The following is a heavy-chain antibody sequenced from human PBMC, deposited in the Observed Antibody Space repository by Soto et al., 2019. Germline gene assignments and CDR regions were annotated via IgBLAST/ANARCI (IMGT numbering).Heavy chain of an antibody. CDR1: GGSINAYY. D-gene: IGHD3-3*01. Sequence: QLQLQESGPGLVKPSETLSLTCTVSGGSINAYYWSWIRQPAGKGLEWIGRFYASGDSRYNPFLKSRVTMSLDTSKNQVSLKLASVTAADTAVYYCARDVGAGFGWGQGTLVTVSS. J-gene: IGHJ4*02. CDR2: FYASGDS. V-gene: IGHV4-4*07. CDR3: ARDVGAGFG.